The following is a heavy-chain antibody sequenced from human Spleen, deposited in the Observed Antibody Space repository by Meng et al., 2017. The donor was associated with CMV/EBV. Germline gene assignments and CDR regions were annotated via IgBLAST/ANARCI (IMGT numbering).Heavy chain of an antibody. CDR3: ARDNWNFLNAFDM. D-gene: IGHD1-7*01. V-gene: IGHV3-20*04. Sequence: GESLKISCAASGFIFDDYGMNWVRQVPGKGLEWVSGINWNGDITSYADSVKGRFTISRDNPKNSLYLQMNNLRAEDTAVYFCARDNWNFLNAFDMWGQGTMVTVSS. J-gene: IGHJ3*02. CDR1: GFIFDDYG. CDR2: INWNGDIT.